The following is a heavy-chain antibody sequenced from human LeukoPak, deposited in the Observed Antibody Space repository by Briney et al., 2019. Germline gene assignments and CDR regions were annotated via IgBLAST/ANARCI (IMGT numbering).Heavy chain of an antibody. J-gene: IGHJ6*03. V-gene: IGHV1-69*05. Sequence: GASVKVSCKASGGTFSSYAISWVRQAPGQGLEWMGGIIPIFGTANYAQKFQGRVTITTDESTSTAYMELSSLRSEDTAVYYRARGLTLNYYYYYYMDVWGKGTTVTVSS. CDR3: ARGLTLNYYYYYYMDV. CDR1: GGTFSSYA. D-gene: IGHD3/OR15-3a*01. CDR2: IIPIFGTA.